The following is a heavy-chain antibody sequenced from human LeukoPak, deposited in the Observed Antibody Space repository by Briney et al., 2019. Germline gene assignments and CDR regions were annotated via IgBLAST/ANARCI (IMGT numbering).Heavy chain of an antibody. D-gene: IGHD6-13*01. V-gene: IGHV3-23*01. J-gene: IGHJ1*01. CDR2: ISGSGGST. Sequence: PGGSLRLSCAASGFTFGSYAMSWVRQAPGKGLNWVSAISGSGGSTYYADSVKGRFTISRDNSKNTLYLQMNSLRAEDTAVYYCANPSIAAAGTRGYFQHWGQGTLVTVSS. CDR3: ANPSIAAAGTRGYFQH. CDR1: GFTFGSYA.